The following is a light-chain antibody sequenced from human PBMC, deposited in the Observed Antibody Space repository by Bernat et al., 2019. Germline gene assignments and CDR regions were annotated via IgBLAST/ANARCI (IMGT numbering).Light chain of an antibody. CDR1: QGIRTY. J-gene: IGKJ1*01. CDR2: GAS. CDR3: QQSYTTPWT. V-gene: IGKV1-39*01. Sequence: ASGGGGVAVTCRASQGIRTYVTWYQQKPGKAPSLLIYGASFLQSGVPSRFSGGGSGTDCTLTISSLQAEDVAAYFCQQSYTTPWTFGQGT.